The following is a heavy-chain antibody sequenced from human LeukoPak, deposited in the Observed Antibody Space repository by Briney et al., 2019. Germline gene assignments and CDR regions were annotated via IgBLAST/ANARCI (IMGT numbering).Heavy chain of an antibody. Sequence: GGFLRLSCTASGFTFGEYAMSWFRQAPGRGLEWVGFIRSRAYGETPEYAASVKGRFTFSRDDFKSIAYLQMNSLKTEDTAVYYCSRGGYTGSAHWGQGTLVTVSS. CDR1: GFTFGEYA. D-gene: IGHD6-13*01. V-gene: IGHV3-49*03. CDR2: IRSRAYGETP. CDR3: SRGGYTGSAH. J-gene: IGHJ1*01.